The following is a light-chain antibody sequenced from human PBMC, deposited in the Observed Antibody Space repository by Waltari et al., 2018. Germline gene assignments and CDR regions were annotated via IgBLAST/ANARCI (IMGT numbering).Light chain of an antibody. CDR3: MQGTHWPPYT. CDR1: QGLLYTDGNTY. J-gene: IGKJ2*01. CDR2: KVS. Sequence: DVVMTQSPLSMPVTLGQPASISGRSSQGLLYTDGNTYLSWFQQRPGQSPRRLIYKVSNRDSGVPDRFSGSGSGTDFTLQISTVEAEDVGVYYCMQGTHWPPYTFGQGTKVVI. V-gene: IGKV2-30*01.